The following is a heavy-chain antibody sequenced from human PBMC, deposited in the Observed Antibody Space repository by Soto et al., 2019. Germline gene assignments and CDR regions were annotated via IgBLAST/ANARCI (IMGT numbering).Heavy chain of an antibody. CDR1: GYTFTGYY. V-gene: IGHV1-2*04. CDR3: ARDGSRAAAGTYYHYGIDV. J-gene: IGHJ6*02. Sequence: ASVKVSCKASGYTFTGYYMHWVRQAPGQGLEWMGWINPNSGGTNYAQKFQGWVTMTRDTSISTAYMELSRLRSDDTAVYYCARDGSRAAAGTYYHYGIDVWGQGTTVTVSS. CDR2: INPNSGGT. D-gene: IGHD6-13*01.